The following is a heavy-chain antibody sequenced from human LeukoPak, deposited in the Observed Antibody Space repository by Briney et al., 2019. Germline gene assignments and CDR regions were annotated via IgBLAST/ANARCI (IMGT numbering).Heavy chain of an antibody. D-gene: IGHD6-13*01. J-gene: IGHJ4*02. CDR3: ARGEGSSWRPYYFDY. CDR2: ISYDGSNK. V-gene: IGHV3-30-3*01. CDR1: GFTFSNYA. Sequence: GGSLRLSCAASGFTFSNYAMHWVRQAPGKGLEWVAVISYDGSNKYYADSVKGRFTISRDNSKNTLYLQMNSLRAEDTAVYYCARGEGSSWRPYYFDYWGQGTLVTVSS.